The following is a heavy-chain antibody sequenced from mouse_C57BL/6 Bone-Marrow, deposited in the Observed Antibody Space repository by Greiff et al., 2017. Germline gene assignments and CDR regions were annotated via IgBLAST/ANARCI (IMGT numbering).Heavy chain of an antibody. CDR3: ARSYYYGSIAY. CDR1: GYTFTSYG. D-gene: IGHD1-1*01. J-gene: IGHJ3*01. CDR2: IYPRSGNT. Sequence: VQLVESGAELARPGASVKLSCKASGYTFTSYGISWVKQRTGQGLEWIGEIYPRSGNTYYNEKFKGKATLTADKSSSTAYMELRSLTSEDSAVYFCARSYYYGSIAYWGQGTLVTVSA. V-gene: IGHV1-81*01.